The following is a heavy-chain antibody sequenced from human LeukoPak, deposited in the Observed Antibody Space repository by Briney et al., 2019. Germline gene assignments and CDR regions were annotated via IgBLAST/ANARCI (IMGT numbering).Heavy chain of an antibody. J-gene: IGHJ4*02. CDR1: GFTFSSYA. CDR2: ISYDGSNK. Sequence: PGGSLRLSCAASGFTFSSYAMHWVRQAPGKGLEWVAVISYDGSNKYYADSVKGRFTISRDNSKNTLYLQMNSLRAEDTAVYYCARKSRDGYNYDSSGFFDYWGQGTLVIVSS. V-gene: IGHV3-30-3*01. D-gene: IGHD5-24*01. CDR3: ARKSRDGYNYDSSGFFDY.